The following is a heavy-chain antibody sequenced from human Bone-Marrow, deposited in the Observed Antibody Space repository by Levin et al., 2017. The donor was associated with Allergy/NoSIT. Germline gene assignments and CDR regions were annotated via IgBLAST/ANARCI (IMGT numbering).Heavy chain of an antibody. Sequence: KISCRVFGNTLSRLNMHWVRQAPGKGLEWMGGFGPEDGETTYAQKFQGRITMTEDTSTDTAYMELSGLRSEDTAVYYCATVTAPNWFESWGQGTLVTVSS. V-gene: IGHV1-24*01. CDR1: GNTLSRLN. D-gene: IGHD2-21*02. J-gene: IGHJ5*01. CDR3: ATVTAPNWFES. CDR2: FGPEDGET.